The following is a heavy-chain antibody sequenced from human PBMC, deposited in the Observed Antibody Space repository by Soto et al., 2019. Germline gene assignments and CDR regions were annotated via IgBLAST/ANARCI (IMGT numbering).Heavy chain of an antibody. CDR2: IIPILGIA. V-gene: IGHV1-69*04. Sequence: ASVKVSCKASGGTFSSYTISWVRQAPGQGLEWMGRIIPILGIANYAQKFQGRVTITADKSTSTAYMELRSLRSEDTAVYYCARDWGIAVAGTDAFDIWGQGTMVTVSS. CDR1: GGTFSSYT. J-gene: IGHJ3*02. D-gene: IGHD6-19*01. CDR3: ARDWGIAVAGTDAFDI.